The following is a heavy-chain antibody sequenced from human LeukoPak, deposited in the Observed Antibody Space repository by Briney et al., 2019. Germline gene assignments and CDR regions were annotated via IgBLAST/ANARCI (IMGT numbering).Heavy chain of an antibody. CDR2: IYYSGST. CDR1: GGSISSYY. Sequence: PSETLSLTCTVSGGSISSYYWSWIRQPPGKGLEWIGYIYYSGSTNYNPSLKSRVTISVDTSKNQFSLKLSSVTAADTAVYYCARGRRQWLAPGVLNYWGQGTLVTVSS. V-gene: IGHV4-59*12. J-gene: IGHJ4*02. D-gene: IGHD6-19*01. CDR3: ARGRRQWLAPGVLNY.